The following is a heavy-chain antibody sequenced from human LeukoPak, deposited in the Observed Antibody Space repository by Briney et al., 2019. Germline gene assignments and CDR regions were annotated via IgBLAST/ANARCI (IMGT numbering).Heavy chain of an antibody. J-gene: IGHJ4*02. CDR1: VSSGLTRW. D-gene: IGHD1-26*01. CDR2: IKEDGSDK. CDR3: ASAAGWEFGY. Sequence: GRSLRLSCVASVSSGLTRWMNWVRQAPGKGLEWVAIIKEDGSDKYYVDSVKGRFTISRDNAKNSVYLQMNSLRVEDTAVYYCASAAGWEFGYWGQGTLVTVSS. V-gene: IGHV3-7*01.